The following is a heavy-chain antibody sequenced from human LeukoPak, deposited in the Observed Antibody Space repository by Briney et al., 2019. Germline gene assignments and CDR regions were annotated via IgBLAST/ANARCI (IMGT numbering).Heavy chain of an antibody. Sequence: PGGSLRLSCAASGFTFSSYWMSWVRQAPGKGLEWVANIKQDGSEKYYVDSVKGRFTISRDNAKNSLYLQMNSLRAEDTAVYYCARDRIAGHLFFDYWGQGTLVTVSS. V-gene: IGHV3-7*01. J-gene: IGHJ4*02. CDR3: ARDRIAGHLFFDY. CDR2: IKQDGSEK. D-gene: IGHD6-13*01. CDR1: GFTFSSYW.